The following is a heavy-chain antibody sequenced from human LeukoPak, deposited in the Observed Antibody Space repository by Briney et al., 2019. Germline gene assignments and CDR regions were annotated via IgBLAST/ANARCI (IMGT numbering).Heavy chain of an antibody. V-gene: IGHV1-18*01. CDR3: ARGGILATEMTGDY. D-gene: IGHD5-12*01. CDR2: ISVYNGNT. CDR1: GYTFTSYG. J-gene: IGHJ4*02. Sequence: AAVKVSCKASGYTFTSYGISWVRQAPGQGLEWMGWISVYNGNTNYAQKFQDRVTMTTDTSTSIAYMELRSLRFDDTAVYYCARGGILATEMTGDYWGQGTLVIVSS.